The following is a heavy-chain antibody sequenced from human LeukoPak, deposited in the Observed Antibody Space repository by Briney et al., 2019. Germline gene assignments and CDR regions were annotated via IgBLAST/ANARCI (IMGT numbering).Heavy chain of an antibody. V-gene: IGHV3-30-3*01. CDR3: ARGGPHGGTTSRGAFDI. J-gene: IGHJ3*02. Sequence: GGSLRLSCAASGFTFSSYAMHWVRQAPGKGLEWVAVISYDGSNKYYADSVKGRFTISRDNSKNTLYLQMNSLRAEDTAVYYCARGGPHGGTTSRGAFDIWGQGTMVTVSS. D-gene: IGHD1-1*01. CDR1: GFTFSSYA. CDR2: ISYDGSNK.